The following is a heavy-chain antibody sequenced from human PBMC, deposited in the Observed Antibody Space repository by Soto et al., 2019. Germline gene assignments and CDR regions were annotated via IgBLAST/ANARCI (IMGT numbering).Heavy chain of an antibody. CDR2: IYHSGST. CDR3: ARGDVRGFIAAAGTTYDY. Sequence: NPSETLSLTCAVSGGSISSSNWWSWVRQPPGKGLEWIGEIYHSGSTNYNPSLKSRVTISVDKSKNQFSLKLSSVTAADTAVYYCARGDVRGFIAAAGTTYDYWGQGTLVTVSS. CDR1: GGSISSSNW. J-gene: IGHJ4*02. D-gene: IGHD6-13*01. V-gene: IGHV4-4*02.